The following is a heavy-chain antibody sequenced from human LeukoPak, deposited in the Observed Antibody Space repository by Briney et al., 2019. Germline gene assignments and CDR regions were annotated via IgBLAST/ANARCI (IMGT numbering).Heavy chain of an antibody. D-gene: IGHD6-19*01. V-gene: IGHV5-51*01. CDR1: GYSFTSYW. CDR3: ARLDISRYSSGWYGGNAWYFDL. CDR2: IYPGDSDT. J-gene: IGHJ2*01. Sequence: GESLKISCKGSGYSFTSYWIGWVRQMPGKGLEWMGIIYPGDSDTRYSPSFQGQVTISADKSISTAYLQWSSLKASDTAMYYCARLDISRYSSGWYGGNAWYFDLWGRGTLVTVSS.